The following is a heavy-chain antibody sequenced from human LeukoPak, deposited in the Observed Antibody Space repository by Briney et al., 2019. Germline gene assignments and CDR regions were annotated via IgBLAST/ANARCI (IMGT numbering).Heavy chain of an antibody. Sequence: ASVKVSCKASGYTFTSCNINWLRQAPGQGLEWMGWISAYNGNTNYAQNLQGRVIMTTDTSTSTAYMELRSLRSDDTAVYYCACQLNEAAGAGDFDYWGQGTLVTVSS. CDR1: GYTFTSCN. V-gene: IGHV1-18*01. CDR2: ISAYNGNT. CDR3: ACQLNEAAGAGDFDY. D-gene: IGHD6-13*01. J-gene: IGHJ4*02.